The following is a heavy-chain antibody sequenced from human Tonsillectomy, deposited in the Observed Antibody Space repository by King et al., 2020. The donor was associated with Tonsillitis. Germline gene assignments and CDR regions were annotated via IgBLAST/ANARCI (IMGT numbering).Heavy chain of an antibody. D-gene: IGHD6-6*01. J-gene: IGHJ4*02. Sequence: VQLVESGGGVVQPGRSLRLSCVASGFTFSNYGIHWVRLAPGKGLEWLAIIWYDGSNKYYEDSVKGRFTISRDNSKNMLYLEMNNLRAEDTAVYYCARGIFGRPFDSWGQGTLVDVSS. V-gene: IGHV3-33*01. CDR3: ARGIFGRPFDS. CDR2: IWYDGSNK. CDR1: GFTFSNYG.